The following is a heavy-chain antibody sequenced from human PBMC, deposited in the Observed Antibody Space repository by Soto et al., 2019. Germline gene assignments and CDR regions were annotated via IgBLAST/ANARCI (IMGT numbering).Heavy chain of an antibody. CDR3: ARDWSTAGMDV. V-gene: IGHV3-48*01. D-gene: IGHD4-17*01. Sequence: EVQLVESGGGLVQPGGSLRLSCAASGFTFSSYSMNWVRQAPGKGLEWVSYISSSSRTIYYADSVKGRFTISRDNAKNSLYLQMNSLRAEDTAVYYCARDWSTAGMDVWGQGTTVTVSS. CDR2: ISSSSRTI. CDR1: GFTFSSYS. J-gene: IGHJ6*02.